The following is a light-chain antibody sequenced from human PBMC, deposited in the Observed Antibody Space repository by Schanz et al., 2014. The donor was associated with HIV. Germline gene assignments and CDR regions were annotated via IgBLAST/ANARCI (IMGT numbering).Light chain of an antibody. CDR3: QQYGSSYT. J-gene: IGKJ2*01. Sequence: EIVLTQSPVILSLSPGERATLSCRASQTVSSNSLGWYQQKRGQVPRLLIYSASRRANGIPDRFSGSGSGTDFTLTISRLEPEDLAVYYCQQYGSSYTFGQGTKLEIK. V-gene: IGKV3-20*01. CDR1: QTVSSNS. CDR2: SAS.